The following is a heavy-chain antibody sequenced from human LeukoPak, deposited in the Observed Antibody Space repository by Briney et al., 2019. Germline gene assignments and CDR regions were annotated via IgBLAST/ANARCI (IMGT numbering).Heavy chain of an antibody. J-gene: IGHJ4*02. CDR1: RGTFSSYA. D-gene: IGHD3-10*01. CDR3: ARDPLYHRGVVDY. V-gene: IGHV1-69*04. CDR2: IIPILGIA. Sequence: ASVKVSCKASRGTFSSYAISWVRQAPGQGLEWMGRIIPILGIANYAQKFQGRVTITADESTSTAYMELSSLRSEDTAVYYCARDPLYHRGVVDYWGQGTLVTVSS.